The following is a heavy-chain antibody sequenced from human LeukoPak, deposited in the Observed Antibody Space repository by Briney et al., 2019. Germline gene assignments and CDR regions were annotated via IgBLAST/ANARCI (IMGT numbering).Heavy chain of an antibody. CDR2: IYHGDSDT. J-gene: IGHJ6*02. Sequence: GESLKISCKGSGYSFTNYWIGWVRLIPGKGLEWMGIIYHGDSDTRYSPSFQGQVTISADKSISTAYLQWSSLTASDSAMYYCARQGLYSLRFYDGVDVWGQGTTVTVSS. CDR1: GYSFTNYW. V-gene: IGHV5-51*01. D-gene: IGHD3-16*01. CDR3: ARQGLYSLRFYDGVDV.